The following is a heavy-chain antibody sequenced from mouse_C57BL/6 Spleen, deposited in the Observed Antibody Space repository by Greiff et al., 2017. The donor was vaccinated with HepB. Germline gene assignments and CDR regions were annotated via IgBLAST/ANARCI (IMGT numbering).Heavy chain of an antibody. D-gene: IGHD4-1*01. CDR1: GYSITSGYD. Sequence: EVKLLESGPGMVKPSQSLSLTCTVTGYSITSGYDWHWIRHFPGNKLEWMGYISYSGSTNYNPSLKSRISITHDTSKNHVFLKLNSVTTEDTATYYCARGGGTGWYFDVWGTGTTVTVSS. CDR3: ARGGGTGWYFDV. V-gene: IGHV3-1*01. CDR2: ISYSGST. J-gene: IGHJ1*03.